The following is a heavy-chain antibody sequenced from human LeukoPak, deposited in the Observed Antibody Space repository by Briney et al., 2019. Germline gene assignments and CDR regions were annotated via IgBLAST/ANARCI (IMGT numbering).Heavy chain of an antibody. J-gene: IGHJ4*02. CDR2: IYYSGST. Sequence: SETLSLTCTVSGGSISSYYWSWIRQPPGEGLEWIGYIYYSGSTNYNPSLKSRVTISVDTSKNQFSLKLSSVTAADTAVYYCARVLAARQIFDYWGQGTLVTVSS. CDR1: GGSISSYY. CDR3: ARVLAARQIFDY. V-gene: IGHV4-59*01. D-gene: IGHD6-6*01.